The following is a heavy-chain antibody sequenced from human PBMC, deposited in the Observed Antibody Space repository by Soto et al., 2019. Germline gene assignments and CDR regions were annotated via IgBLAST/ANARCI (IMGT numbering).Heavy chain of an antibody. CDR3: APTHTPRNYYYPSDYYYGMDV. V-gene: IGHV3-23*01. D-gene: IGHD4-4*01. Sequence: GGSLRLSCAASGFTFSSYAMSWVRQAPGKGLEWVSAISGSGGSTYYADSVKGRFTISRDNSKNTLYLQMNSLRAEDTAVYYCAPTHTPRNYYYPSDYYYGMDVWGQGTTVTVSS. CDR1: GFTFSSYA. CDR2: ISGSGGST. J-gene: IGHJ6*02.